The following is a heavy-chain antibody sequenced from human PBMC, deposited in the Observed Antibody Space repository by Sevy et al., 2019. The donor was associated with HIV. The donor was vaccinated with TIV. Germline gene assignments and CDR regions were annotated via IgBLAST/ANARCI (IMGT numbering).Heavy chain of an antibody. CDR3: ARALNDDNDSNGYLWYFDY. D-gene: IGHD3-22*01. CDR2: ISAYNGNT. CDR1: GYTFTSYG. V-gene: IGHV1-18*01. Sequence: ASVKVSCKASGYTFTSYGISWVRQAPGQGLEWMGWISAYNGNTNYAQKLQGRVTMTTDTSTSTAYMELRSLRSDDTGVYYCARALNDDNDSNGYLWYFDYWGEGTLVTVSS. J-gene: IGHJ4*02.